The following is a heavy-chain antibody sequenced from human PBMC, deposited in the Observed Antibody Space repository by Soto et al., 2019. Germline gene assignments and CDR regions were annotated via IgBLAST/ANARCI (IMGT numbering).Heavy chain of an antibody. CDR3: ARQGIGRATTTH. V-gene: IGHV5-51*01. J-gene: IGHJ4*02. Sequence: GESLKISCEASGYSFSSCWIGWVRQLPGKGLEWMAIINPTDSDTRYSPSFRGQVTISANKSISTAYLQWSSLKASDTAMYYCARQGIGRATTTHWGQGTLVTVSS. D-gene: IGHD1-1*01. CDR2: INPTDSDT. CDR1: GYSFSSCW.